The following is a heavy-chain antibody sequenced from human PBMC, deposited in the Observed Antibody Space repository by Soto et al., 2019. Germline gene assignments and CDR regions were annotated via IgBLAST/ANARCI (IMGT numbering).Heavy chain of an antibody. D-gene: IGHD3-3*01. J-gene: IGHJ5*02. CDR2: ISGSGGST. Sequence: EVQLLESGGGLVQPGGSLRLSCAASGFTFSSYAMSWVRQAPGKGLEWVSAISGSGGSTYYADSVKGRFTISRDNSKNTLYLQMNSLRAEDMAVYYCAKTYYDFWSGYYKYCWFDPWGQGTLVTVSS. CDR3: AKTYYDFWSGYYKYCWFDP. V-gene: IGHV3-23*01. CDR1: GFTFSSYA.